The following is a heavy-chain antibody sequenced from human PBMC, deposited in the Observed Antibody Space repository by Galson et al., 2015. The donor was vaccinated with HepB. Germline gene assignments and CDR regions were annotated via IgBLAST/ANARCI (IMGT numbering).Heavy chain of an antibody. D-gene: IGHD1-26*01. Sequence: PVQPLEWVSFISRGSSYTNFADSVKGRFVISRDNAKNFLYLEMNSLKVDDTDIYYCARVKSGCFEVVDLWGQGKMVTVSS. V-gene: IGHV3-11*06. J-gene: IGHJ3*01. CDR2: ISRGSSYT. CDR3: ARVKSGCFEVVDL.